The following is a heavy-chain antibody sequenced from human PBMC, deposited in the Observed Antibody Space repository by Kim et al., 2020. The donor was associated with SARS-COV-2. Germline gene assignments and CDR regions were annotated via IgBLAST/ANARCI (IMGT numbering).Heavy chain of an antibody. J-gene: IGHJ6*02. V-gene: IGHV1-69*13. CDR2: IIPIFGTA. CDR3: ARGEVVVAATPDYYYGMDV. Sequence: SVKVSCKASGGTFSSYAISWVRQAPGQGLEWMGGIIPIFGTANYAQKFQGRVTITADESTSTAYMELSSLRSEDTAVYYCARGEVVVAATPDYYYGMDVWGQGTTVTVSS. D-gene: IGHD2-15*01. CDR1: GGTFSSYA.